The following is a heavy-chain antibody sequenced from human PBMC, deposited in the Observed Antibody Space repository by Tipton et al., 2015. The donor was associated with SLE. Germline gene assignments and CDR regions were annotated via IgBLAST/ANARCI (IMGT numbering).Heavy chain of an antibody. D-gene: IGHD2-8*01. Sequence: TLSLTCTVSGGSISSSSYYWGWIRQPPGKGLEWIGEINHSGSTNYNPSLKSRVTISVDASKNQFSLKLSSVTAADTAVYYCARGLNGQHWGQGTLVTVSS. CDR1: GGSISSSSYY. V-gene: IGHV4-39*07. CDR2: INHSGST. J-gene: IGHJ1*01. CDR3: ARGLNGQH.